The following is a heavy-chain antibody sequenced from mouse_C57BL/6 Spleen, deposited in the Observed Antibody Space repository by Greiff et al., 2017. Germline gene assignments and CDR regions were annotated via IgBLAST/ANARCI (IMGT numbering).Heavy chain of an antibody. CDR1: GYTFTSYW. D-gene: IGHD1-1*01. CDR2: LYPGSGST. V-gene: IGHV1-55*01. J-gene: IGHJ4*01. Sequence: VQLQQPGAELVKPGASVKMSCKASGYTFTSYWITWVKQRPGQGLEWIGALYPGSGSTNYNEKFKSKATLTVDTSSSTAYMQLSSLTSEDSAVYYCARDYGSSSYYYAMDYWGQGTSVTVSS. CDR3: ARDYGSSSYYYAMDY.